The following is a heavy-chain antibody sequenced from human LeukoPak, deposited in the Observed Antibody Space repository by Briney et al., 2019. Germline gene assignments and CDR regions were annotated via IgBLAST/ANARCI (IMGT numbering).Heavy chain of an antibody. CDR2: ISAYNGNT. CDR1: GYTFTSYG. CDR3: ARELRAYSYGYSYYYMDV. D-gene: IGHD5-18*01. Sequence: GASVKVSCKASGYTFTSYGISWVRQAPGQGLEWMGWISAYNGNTNYAQKLQGRVTMTTDTSTSTAYMELRSLRSDDTAVYYCARELRAYSYGYSYYYMDVWGKGTTVTVSS. V-gene: IGHV1-18*01. J-gene: IGHJ6*03.